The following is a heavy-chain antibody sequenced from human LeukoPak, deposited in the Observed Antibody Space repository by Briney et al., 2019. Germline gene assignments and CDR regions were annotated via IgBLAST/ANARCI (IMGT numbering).Heavy chain of an antibody. D-gene: IGHD3-10*01. V-gene: IGHV4-59*08. J-gene: IGHJ4*02. CDR2: IYNGGST. CDR1: GGSISGYY. CDR3: ARYGSGTYPRFDY. Sequence: SETLSLTCTVSGGSISGYYWSWIRQSPGKGLEWIAYIYNGGSTNYNPSLQSRVTISVDTSKNQFSLNLSSVTAADTAVYYCARYGSGTYPRFDYWGQGTLVTVSS.